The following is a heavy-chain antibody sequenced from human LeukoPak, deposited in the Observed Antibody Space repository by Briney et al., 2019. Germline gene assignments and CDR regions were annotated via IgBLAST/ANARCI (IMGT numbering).Heavy chain of an antibody. CDR1: GFDFSSNW. CDR3: AKDHYWSIDY. CDR2: IKGDGIST. Sequence: PGGSLRLSCAASGFDFSSNWMYWVRHAPGQGLVWVSRIKGDGISTNYADSVKGRFTISRDIAKNTLYLQMNSLRAEDTGVYYCAKDHYWSIDYWGQGTLVTVSS. D-gene: IGHD3-3*01. V-gene: IGHV3-74*01. J-gene: IGHJ4*02.